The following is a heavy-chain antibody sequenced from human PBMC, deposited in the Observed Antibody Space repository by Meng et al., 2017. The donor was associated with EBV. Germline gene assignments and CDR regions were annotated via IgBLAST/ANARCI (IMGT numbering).Heavy chain of an antibody. CDR2: ISAYNGNT. V-gene: IGHV1-18*01. CDR1: GYTFTSYG. CDR3: ARVRTFGGVIPPDY. D-gene: IGHD3-16*02. Sequence: VQLGQAGDGVKKPGASVKVSCKAAGYTFTSYGISWVRQAPGQGLEWMGWISAYNGNTNYAQKLQGRVTMTTDTSTSTAYMELRSLRSDDTAVYYCARVRTFGGVIPPDYWGQGTLVTVSS. J-gene: IGHJ4*02.